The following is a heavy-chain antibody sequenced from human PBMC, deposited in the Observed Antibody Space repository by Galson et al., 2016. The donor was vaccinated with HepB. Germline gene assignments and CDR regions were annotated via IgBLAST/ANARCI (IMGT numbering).Heavy chain of an antibody. D-gene: IGHD3-10*01. V-gene: IGHV4-34*01. J-gene: IGHJ6*02. CDR2: INHSGST. CDR3: ARGFVTMVRGVTNIPRYSYYYGMDV. CDR1: GGSFSGHY. Sequence: SETLSLTCAVYGGSFSGHYWSWIRQPPGKGLEWMGEINHSGSTNYNPSLKSRVTISVDTSTNQLALRLSSVTAADTAVYYCARGFVTMVRGVTNIPRYSYYYGMDVWGQGTTVTVSS.